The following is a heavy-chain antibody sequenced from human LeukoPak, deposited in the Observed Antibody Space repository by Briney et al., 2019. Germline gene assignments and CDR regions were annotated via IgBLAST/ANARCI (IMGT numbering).Heavy chain of an antibody. J-gene: IGHJ4*02. CDR1: GFTFSSYA. D-gene: IGHD2-8*01. CDR3: AKLIGGMARSYFDY. V-gene: IGHV3-23*01. Sequence: GGSPRLSCAASGFTFSSYAMSWVRLAPGKGLEWVSAISGSGGSTYYADSVKGRFTISRDNSKNTLYLQMNSLRAEDTAVYYCAKLIGGMARSYFDYWGQGTLVTVSS. CDR2: ISGSGGST.